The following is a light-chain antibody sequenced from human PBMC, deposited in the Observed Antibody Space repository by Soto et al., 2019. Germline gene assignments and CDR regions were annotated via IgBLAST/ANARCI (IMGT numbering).Light chain of an antibody. V-gene: IGKV1-27*01. J-gene: IGKJ3*01. CDR2: GAS. Sequence: DIQVTQSPSSLSASVGDRVTITCRASQGIDNQLAWYQQKPGKVPKLLIYGASTLPSGVPSRFSGSGSGTDFTITISSLQPEDVATYYCQKYNSAPLTFGPGTRVDIK. CDR1: QGIDNQ. CDR3: QKYNSAPLT.